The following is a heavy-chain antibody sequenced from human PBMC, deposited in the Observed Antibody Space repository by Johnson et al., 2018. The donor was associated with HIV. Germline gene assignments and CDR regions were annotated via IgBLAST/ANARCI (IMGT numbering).Heavy chain of an antibody. J-gene: IGHJ3*02. Sequence: MQLVESGGGVVRPGGSLRLSCAASGFTFDDYGMSWVRQAPGTGLAWVFAISGSGGSTYYADSVTGRFTISRDNSKNTLYLQMNSLRAEDTALYYCAKEDGNLNAFDIWGQGTMVTVSS. CDR1: GFTFDDYG. CDR2: ISGSGGST. CDR3: AKEDGNLNAFDI. D-gene: IGHD5-24*01. V-gene: IGHV3-23*04.